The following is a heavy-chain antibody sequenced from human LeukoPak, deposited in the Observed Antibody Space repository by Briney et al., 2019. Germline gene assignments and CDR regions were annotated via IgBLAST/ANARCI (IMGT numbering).Heavy chain of an antibody. J-gene: IGHJ4*02. V-gene: IGHV1-69*13. CDR1: GGTFSSYA. D-gene: IGHD1-14*01. CDR2: IIPIFGTA. Sequence: SVKVSCKASGGTFSSYAISWVRQAPGQGLEWMGGIIPIFGTANYAQKFQGRVTITADESTSTAYMELSSLRSEDTAVYYCAREAITGTTNATYYFDYWGQGTLVTVSS. CDR3: AREAITGTTNATYYFDY.